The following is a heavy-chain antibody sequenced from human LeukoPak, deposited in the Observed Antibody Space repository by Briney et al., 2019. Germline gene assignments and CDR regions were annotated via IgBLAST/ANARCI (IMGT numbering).Heavy chain of an antibody. Sequence: ASVKVSCKASGYTFTGYYMHWVRQAPGQGLEWMGWINPNSGGTNYAQKFQGRVTMTTDTSTSTAYMDLRSLRSDDTAVYYCARDLGGATRADAFDIWGQGTMVTVSS. J-gene: IGHJ3*02. CDR2: INPNSGGT. CDR3: ARDLGGATRADAFDI. D-gene: IGHD1-26*01. CDR1: GYTFTGYY. V-gene: IGHV1-2*02.